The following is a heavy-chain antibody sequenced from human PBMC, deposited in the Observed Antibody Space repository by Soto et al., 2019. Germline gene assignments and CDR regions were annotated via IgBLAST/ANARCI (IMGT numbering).Heavy chain of an antibody. Sequence: PSETLSLTCAVYGGSFSGYYWSWIRQPPEKGLEWIGEINHSGSTNYNPSLKSRVTISVDTSKNQFSLKLSSVTAADTAVYYCARGIAAADSMNYYFYMDVWGKGTPVTVSS. CDR3: ARGIAAADSMNYYFYMDV. V-gene: IGHV4-34*01. D-gene: IGHD6-13*01. CDR1: GGSFSGYY. CDR2: INHSGST. J-gene: IGHJ6*03.